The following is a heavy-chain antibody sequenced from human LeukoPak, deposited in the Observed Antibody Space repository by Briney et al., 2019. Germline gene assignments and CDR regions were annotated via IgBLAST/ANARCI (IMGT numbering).Heavy chain of an antibody. D-gene: IGHD1-7*01. CDR3: ARAHNWKYGSFDF. CDR2: ISSSSSYI. Sequence: SCKASGGTFSSYSMNWVRQAPGKGLEWVSCISSSSSYIYYADSVKGRFTIPRDNAKNSLYLQMNSLRAEDTAVYYCARAHNWKYGSFDFWGQGTLVTVSS. V-gene: IGHV3-21*01. J-gene: IGHJ4*02. CDR1: GGTFSSYS.